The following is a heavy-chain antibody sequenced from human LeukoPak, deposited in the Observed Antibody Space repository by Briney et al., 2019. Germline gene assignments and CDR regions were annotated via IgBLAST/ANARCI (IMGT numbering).Heavy chain of an antibody. J-gene: IGHJ4*02. Sequence: GGSLRLSCAASRFTFSSYSMNWVRQAPGKGLEWVSSISTSSIYIYYADSVKGRFTISRDNSKNTLYLQMNSLRAEDTAVYYCARDLYCSGDSCYSGLKYWGQGTLVTVSS. CDR3: ARDLYCSGDSCYSGLKY. CDR2: ISTSSIYI. V-gene: IGHV3-21*01. D-gene: IGHD2-15*01. CDR1: RFTFSSYS.